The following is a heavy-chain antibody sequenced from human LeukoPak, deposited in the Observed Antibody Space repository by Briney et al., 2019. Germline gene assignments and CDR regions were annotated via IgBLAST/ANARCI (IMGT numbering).Heavy chain of an antibody. Sequence: PSETLSLTCTVSGGSISSYYWSWIRQPPGKGLEWIGYIYYSGSTHYNPSLKSRVTISLDTSKNRRSLKVSSVTAADTAVYYCARHWETSSWYVDYWGQGTLVTVSS. V-gene: IGHV4-59*08. CDR3: ARHWETSSWYVDY. CDR2: IYYSGST. D-gene: IGHD6-13*01. J-gene: IGHJ4*02. CDR1: GGSISSYY.